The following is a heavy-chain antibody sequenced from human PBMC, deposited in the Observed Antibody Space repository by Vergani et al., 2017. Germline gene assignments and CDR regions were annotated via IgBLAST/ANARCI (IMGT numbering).Heavy chain of an antibody. Sequence: QVRLVESGGGVVQPGRSLRLSCAASGFSFTSYGMHWVRQPPGKGLEWVATISYDGSNKYYADSVKGRFTISRDNSKNTLYLQMNSLRAEDTAVYYCARDSRVRGVIAFDYWGQGTLVTVSS. J-gene: IGHJ4*02. V-gene: IGHV3-30*03. CDR3: ARDSRVRGVIAFDY. CDR2: ISYDGSNK. D-gene: IGHD3-10*01. CDR1: GFSFTSYG.